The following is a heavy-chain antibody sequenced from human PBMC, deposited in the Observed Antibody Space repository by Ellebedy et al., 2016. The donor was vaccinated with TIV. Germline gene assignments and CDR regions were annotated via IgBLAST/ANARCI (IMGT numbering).Heavy chain of an antibody. D-gene: IGHD2-2*01. CDR1: GFTFSSYA. Sequence: GESLKISXAASGFTFSSYAMSWVRQAPGKGLEWVSAISGSGGSTFYADSVKGRFTISRDNSKNTLYLQMNSLRAEDTAVYYCARDRTWYCSSTSCYAFDYWGQGTLVTVSS. J-gene: IGHJ4*02. CDR3: ARDRTWYCSSTSCYAFDY. CDR2: ISGSGGST. V-gene: IGHV3-23*01.